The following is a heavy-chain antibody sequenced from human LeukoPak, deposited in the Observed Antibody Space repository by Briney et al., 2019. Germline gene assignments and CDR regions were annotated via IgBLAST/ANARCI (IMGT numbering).Heavy chain of an antibody. V-gene: IGHV4-39*07. D-gene: IGHD1-26*01. Sequence: PSETLSLTCTVSGGSISSSSYYWGWIRQPPGKGLEWIGSIYYSGSTYYNPSLKSRVTISVDTSKNQFSLKLSSVTAADTAVYYCARDWPRKWELRMDAFDIWGQGTMVTVSS. CDR1: GGSISSSSYY. J-gene: IGHJ3*02. CDR2: IYYSGST. CDR3: ARDWPRKWELRMDAFDI.